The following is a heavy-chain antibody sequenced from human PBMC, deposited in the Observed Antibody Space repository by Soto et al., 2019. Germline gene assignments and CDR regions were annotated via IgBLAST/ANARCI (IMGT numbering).Heavy chain of an antibody. CDR2: IYDSGNT. J-gene: IGHJ6*01. CDR1: GDSITTYKW. Sequence: QVQLQQSGPGLVKPLGTLSLTCGVSGDSITTYKWWTWVRQTPGSGLEWIGEIYDSGNTRYNPSLKSRVTISKDTSKNQRSLKLNSVTVADTAVYYCATCQLGEYYYAMDMWGQGTTVTVSS. D-gene: IGHD7-27*01. CDR3: ATCQLGEYYYAMDM. V-gene: IGHV4-4*02.